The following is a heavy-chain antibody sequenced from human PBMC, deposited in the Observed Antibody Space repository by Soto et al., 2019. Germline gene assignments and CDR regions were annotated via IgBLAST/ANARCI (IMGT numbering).Heavy chain of an antibody. CDR3: ARDRGSIVATTNFDY. Sequence: ASVKVAFKAAGYTCTGYYMHWVLQAPGQGLECMGIINPSGGSTSYAQKFQGRVTMTRDTSTSTVYMELSSLRSEDTAVYYCARDRGSIVATTNFDYWGQGTLVTVSS. CDR1: GYTCTGYY. D-gene: IGHD5-12*01. V-gene: IGHV1-46*03. CDR2: INPSGGST. J-gene: IGHJ4*02.